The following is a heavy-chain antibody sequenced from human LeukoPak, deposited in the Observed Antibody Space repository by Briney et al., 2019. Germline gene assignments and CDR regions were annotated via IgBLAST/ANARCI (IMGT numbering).Heavy chain of an antibody. CDR1: GYTFTSYG. J-gene: IGHJ4*02. Sequence: ASVKVSCKASGYTFTSYGISWVRQAPGQGLEWMGWISAYNGNTNYAQKLQGRVTMTTDTSTSTAYMELRSLRSDDTAVYYCARAGKGIAAAGPGDYWGQGTLVTVSS. V-gene: IGHV1-18*01. CDR3: ARAGKGIAAAGPGDY. CDR2: ISAYNGNT. D-gene: IGHD6-13*01.